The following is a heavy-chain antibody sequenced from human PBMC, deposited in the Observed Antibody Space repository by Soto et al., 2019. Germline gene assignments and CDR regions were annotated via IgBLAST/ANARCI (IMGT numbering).Heavy chain of an antibody. J-gene: IGHJ6*02. CDR1: GFTFSSYS. CDR3: ASCGGSSSPYYYYGMDV. V-gene: IGHV3-21*01. D-gene: IGHD6-6*01. CDR2: ISSSSSYI. Sequence: RRLSCAASGFTFSSYSMNWVRQAPGKGLEWVSSISSSSSYIYYADSVKGRFTISRDNAKNSLYLQMNSLRAEDTAVYYCASCGGSSSPYYYYGMDVWGQGTTVTVSS.